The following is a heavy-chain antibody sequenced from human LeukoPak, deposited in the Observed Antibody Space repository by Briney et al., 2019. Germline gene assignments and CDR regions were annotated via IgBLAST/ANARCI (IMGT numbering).Heavy chain of an antibody. CDR3: ARGAIPYYDVLTGYGAWFDP. Sequence: PSETLSLTCTVSGGSISSYYWSWIRQPPGKGLEWIGYIYYSGSTNYNPSLKSRVTISVDTSKNQFSLRLSSVTAADTAVYYCARGAIPYYDVLTGYGAWFDPWGQGTLVTVSS. J-gene: IGHJ5*02. D-gene: IGHD3-9*01. V-gene: IGHV4-59*01. CDR2: IYYSGST. CDR1: GGSISSYY.